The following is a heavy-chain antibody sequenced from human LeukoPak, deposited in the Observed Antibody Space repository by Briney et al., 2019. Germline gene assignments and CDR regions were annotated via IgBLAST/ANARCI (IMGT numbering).Heavy chain of an antibody. CDR1: GGTFSSYA. J-gene: IGHJ6*03. D-gene: IGHD1-1*01. CDR2: IIPIFGTA. Sequence: GASVKVSCKASGGTFSSYAISWVRQAPGQGLEWMGGIIPIFGTANYAQKFQGRVTITTDESTSTAYMELSSLRSEDTAVYYCARDAEYNWNDDGYYYYYMDVWGKGTTVTVSS. CDR3: ARDAEYNWNDDGYYYYYMDV. V-gene: IGHV1-69*05.